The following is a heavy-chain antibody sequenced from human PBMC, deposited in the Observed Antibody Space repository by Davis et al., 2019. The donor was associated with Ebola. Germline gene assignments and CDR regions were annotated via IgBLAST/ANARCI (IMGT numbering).Heavy chain of an antibody. J-gene: IGHJ5*02. D-gene: IGHD2-8*02. Sequence: ASVKVSCKVSGYTLTELSMHWVRQAPGKGLEWMGGFDPEDGETIYAQKFQGRVTMTEDTSTDTAYMELSSLRSEDTAVYYCARTGAGPVYNWFDPWGQGTLVTVSS. CDR1: GYTLTELS. CDR2: FDPEDGET. V-gene: IGHV1-24*01. CDR3: ARTGAGPVYNWFDP.